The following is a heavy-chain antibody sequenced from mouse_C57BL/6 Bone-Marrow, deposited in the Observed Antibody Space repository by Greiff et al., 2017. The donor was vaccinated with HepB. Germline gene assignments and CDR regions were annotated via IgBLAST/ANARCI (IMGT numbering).Heavy chain of an antibody. D-gene: IGHD1-1*01. J-gene: IGHJ2*01. CDR1: CYTFTSYW. CDR3: ASYYYGLSYGGDY. V-gene: IGHV1-59*01. Sequence: QVQLQQPGAELVRPGTSVKLSCKASCYTFTSYWMHWVKQRPGQGLEWIGVIDPSDSYTNYNQKFKGKATLTVDTSSSTAYMQLSSLTSEDSAVYYCASYYYGLSYGGDYWGQGTTLTVSS. CDR2: IDPSDSYT.